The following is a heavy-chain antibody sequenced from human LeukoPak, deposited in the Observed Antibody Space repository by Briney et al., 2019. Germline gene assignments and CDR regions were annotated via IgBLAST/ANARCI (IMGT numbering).Heavy chain of an antibody. V-gene: IGHV3-33*01. CDR2: IWYDGGNK. J-gene: IGHJ4*02. Sequence: GGSLRLSCAASGFTFSSYGMHWVRQAPGKGLEWVALIWYDGGNKYYADSVKGRLTISRDNSKNTLYLQMKSLTAEDTAVYYCARDIEEGRGDLRLGFDSWGQGTLVTVSS. D-gene: IGHD7-27*01. CDR3: ARDIEEGRGDLRLGFDS. CDR1: GFTFSSYG.